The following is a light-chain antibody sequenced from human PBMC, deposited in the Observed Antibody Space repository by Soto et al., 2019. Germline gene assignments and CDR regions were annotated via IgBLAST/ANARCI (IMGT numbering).Light chain of an antibody. Sequence: ENVLTQSPGTLSLSPGERATLSCRASQSVSSNYLAWYQQKPGQASRLLIYGAASRATGIPDRFSGSGSGTDFTLTISRLEPEDFAVYFRQQYGDSTWTFGQGTKVDIK. CDR1: QSVSSNY. J-gene: IGKJ1*01. CDR2: GAA. V-gene: IGKV3-20*01. CDR3: QQYGDSTWT.